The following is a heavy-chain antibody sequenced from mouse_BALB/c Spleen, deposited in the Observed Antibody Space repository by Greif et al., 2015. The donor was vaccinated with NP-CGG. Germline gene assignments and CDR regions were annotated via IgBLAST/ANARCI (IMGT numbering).Heavy chain of an antibody. CDR2: IDPANGNT. V-gene: IGHV14-3*02. CDR1: GFNIKDTY. Sequence: VQLQQSGAELVKPGASVKLSCTASGFNIKDTYMHWVKQRPEQGLEWIGRIDPANGNTKYDPKFQGKATITADTSSNTAYLQLSSLTSEDTAVYYCARDYRYDGYAMDYWGQGTSVTVSS. CDR3: ARDYRYDGYAMDY. J-gene: IGHJ4*01. D-gene: IGHD2-14*01.